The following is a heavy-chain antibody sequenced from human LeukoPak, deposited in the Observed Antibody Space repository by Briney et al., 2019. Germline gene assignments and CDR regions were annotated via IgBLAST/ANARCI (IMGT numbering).Heavy chain of an antibody. CDR3: VRDLMGSGSTTAYLHH. D-gene: IGHD1-1*01. Sequence: PGGSLRLSCAASGFTFSDYSMNWVRQAPGKGLEWVSSISRSSRHVYYAGSVKGRFPISRDNAKNSLYLQMNSLRAEDMAVYFCVRDLMGSGSTTAYLHHWGQGTLVTVSS. V-gene: IGHV3-21*01. CDR2: ISRSSRHV. J-gene: IGHJ1*01. CDR1: GFTFSDYS.